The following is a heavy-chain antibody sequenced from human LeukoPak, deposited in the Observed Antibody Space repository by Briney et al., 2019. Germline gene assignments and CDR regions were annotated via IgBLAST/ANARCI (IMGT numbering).Heavy chain of an antibody. CDR3: ARVRAVAGTNRGWCAFDI. J-gene: IGHJ3*02. CDR1: GYTFTSYG. D-gene: IGHD6-19*01. Sequence: GASVKVSCKASGYTFTSYGISWVRQAPGQGLEWMGWISAYNGNTNYAQKLQGRVTMTTDTSTSIAYMELRSLRSDDTAVYYCARVRAVAGTNRGWCAFDIWGQGTMVTVSS. CDR2: ISAYNGNT. V-gene: IGHV1-18*01.